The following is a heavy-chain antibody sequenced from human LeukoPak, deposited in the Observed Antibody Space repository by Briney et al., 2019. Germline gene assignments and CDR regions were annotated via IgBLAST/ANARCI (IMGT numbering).Heavy chain of an antibody. CDR2: INHSGST. Sequence: SETLSLTCAVYGGSFSGYYWSWIRQPPGKGLEWIGEINHSGSTNYNPSLKSRVTISVDTSKNQFSLKLSSVTAADTAVYYCARSLQAPNYWGQGTLVTVSS. CDR1: GGSFSGYY. J-gene: IGHJ4*02. CDR3: ARSLQAPNY. V-gene: IGHV4-34*01.